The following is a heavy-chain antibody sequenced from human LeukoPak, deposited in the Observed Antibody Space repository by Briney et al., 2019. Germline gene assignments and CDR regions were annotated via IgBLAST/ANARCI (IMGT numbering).Heavy chain of an antibody. CDR2: IYYSGST. CDR3: ARDQHGDYEGGFDY. J-gene: IGHJ4*02. Sequence: SETLSLTCTVSGGSVSSGSYYWSWIRQPPGKGLEWIGYIYYSGSTNYNPSLKSRVTISVDTSKNQFSLKLSSVTAADTAAYYCARDQHGDYEGGFDYWGQGTLVTVSS. CDR1: GGSVSSGSYY. D-gene: IGHD4-17*01. V-gene: IGHV4-61*01.